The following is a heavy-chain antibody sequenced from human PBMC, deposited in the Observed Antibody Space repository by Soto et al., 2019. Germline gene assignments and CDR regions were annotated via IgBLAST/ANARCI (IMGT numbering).Heavy chain of an antibody. J-gene: IGHJ5*02. CDR1: GFTFSSYA. CDR3: VPCSSTSCRTWFDP. V-gene: IGHV3-23*01. Sequence: GGSLRLSCAASGFTFSSYAMSWIRQAPGKGLEWVSAISGSGGSTYYADSVKGRFTISRDNSKNTLYLQMNSLRAEDTAVYYCVPCSSTSCRTWFDPWGQGTLVTVSS. D-gene: IGHD2-2*01. CDR2: ISGSGGST.